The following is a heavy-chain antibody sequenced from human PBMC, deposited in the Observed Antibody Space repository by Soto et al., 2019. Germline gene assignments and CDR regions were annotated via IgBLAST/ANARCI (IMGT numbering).Heavy chain of an antibody. CDR2: INPNSGGT. CDR3: ARGPPYSGSYFPPYYYYYGMDV. J-gene: IGHJ6*02. V-gene: IGHV1-2*07. CDR1: GYTFTGYD. D-gene: IGHD1-26*01. Sequence: ASVKVSCKASGYTFTGYDMHWVRQAPGQGLEWMGWINPNSGGTNYAHKFQGRVTMTRDTSISTAYMELSSLRSEDTAVYYCARGPPYSGSYFPPYYYYYGMDVWGQGTTVNVSS.